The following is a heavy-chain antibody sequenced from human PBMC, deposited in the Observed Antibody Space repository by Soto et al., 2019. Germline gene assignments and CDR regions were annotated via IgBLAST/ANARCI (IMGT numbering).Heavy chain of an antibody. Sequence: QVQLQESGPGLVEPSETLSLTCTVSGASITSHYWSWVRQPPGKGLEWIGYIHHTGSTSYNPSLQSRVTISVDRSNNQFSLELRSVTAADTAVYYCMRSAWGAHWGQGTLVTVSS. J-gene: IGHJ4*02. CDR2: IHHTGST. CDR1: GASITSHY. CDR3: MRSAWGAH. V-gene: IGHV4-59*11. D-gene: IGHD1-26*01.